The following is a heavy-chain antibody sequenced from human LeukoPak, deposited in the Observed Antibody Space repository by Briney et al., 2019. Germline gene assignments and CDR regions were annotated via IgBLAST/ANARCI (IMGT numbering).Heavy chain of an antibody. Sequence: GGSLRLSYAASGFTFSRYAMHWVRQAPGQGLEYVSAISSNGGSTYYANSVKGRFTISRDNSKNTLYLQMGSLRAEDMAVYYCARGGPYYDFWSGYYPYWGQGTLVTVSS. CDR1: GFTFSRYA. D-gene: IGHD3-3*01. V-gene: IGHV3-64*01. J-gene: IGHJ4*02. CDR3: ARGGPYYDFWSGYYPY. CDR2: ISSNGGST.